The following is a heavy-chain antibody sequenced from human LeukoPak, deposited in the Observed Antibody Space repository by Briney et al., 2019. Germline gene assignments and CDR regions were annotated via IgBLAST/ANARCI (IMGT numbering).Heavy chain of an antibody. CDR2: ITSSGTYT. D-gene: IGHD1-26*01. CDR3: ARDPYSGNYGTYYYYYMDV. J-gene: IGHJ6*03. V-gene: IGHV3-21*01. Sequence: KAGGSLRLSCADSGFTFSNYNMNSVRQAPGKAMEWVSSITSSGTYTFYAHSVKGRFTISRDNAKNSLYLQMDSLGPEDTAVYYCARDPYSGNYGTYYYYYMDVWGKGTTVTISS. CDR1: GFTFSNYN.